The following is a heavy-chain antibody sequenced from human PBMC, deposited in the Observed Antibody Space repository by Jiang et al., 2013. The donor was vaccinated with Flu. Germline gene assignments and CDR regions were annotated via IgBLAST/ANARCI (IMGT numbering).Heavy chain of an antibody. CDR3: AREGSSWFYYFDY. CDR2: N. J-gene: IGHJ4*02. V-gene: IGHV6-1*01. D-gene: IGHD6-13*01. Sequence: NDYAVSVKSRITINPDTSKNQFSLQLNSVTPEDTAVYYCAREGSSWFYYFDYWGQGTLVTVSS.